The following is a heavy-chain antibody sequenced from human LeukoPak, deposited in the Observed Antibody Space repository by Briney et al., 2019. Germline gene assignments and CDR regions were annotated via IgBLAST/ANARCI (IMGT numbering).Heavy chain of an antibody. V-gene: IGHV4-59*01. J-gene: IGHJ4*02. D-gene: IGHD2-21*01. Sequence: PSETLSLTCTDSGGSISSYYWSWIRQPPGKGLEWIGYIYYSGSTNYNPSLKSRVTISVDTSKNQFSLKLSSVTAADTAVYYCAREGEVSFDYWGQGTLVTVSS. CDR1: GGSISSYY. CDR2: IYYSGST. CDR3: AREGEVSFDY.